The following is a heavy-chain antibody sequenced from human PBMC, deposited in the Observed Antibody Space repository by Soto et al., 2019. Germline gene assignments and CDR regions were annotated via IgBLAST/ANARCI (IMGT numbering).Heavy chain of an antibody. CDR3: ARAPQTYDFWSGAFDY. D-gene: IGHD3-3*01. CDR2: ISYDGSNK. Sequence: GGSLRLSCAASGFTFSSYAMHWVRQAPGKGLEWVAVISYDGSNKYYADSVKGRFTISRDNSKNTLYLQMNSLRAEDTAVYYCARAPQTYDFWSGAFDYWGHVTLVTVSS. J-gene: IGHJ4*01. V-gene: IGHV3-30-3*01. CDR1: GFTFSSYA.